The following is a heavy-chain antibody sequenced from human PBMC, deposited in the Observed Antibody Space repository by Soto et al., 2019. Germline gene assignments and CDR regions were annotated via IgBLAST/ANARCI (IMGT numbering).Heavy chain of an antibody. D-gene: IGHD2-8*01. Sequence: SVKVSCKASGYTFTSYDINWVRQATGQGLEWMGWMNPNSGDTGYAQKFRGRVTMTRDISKSTAYMELIRLRSEDTAVYYCARGRTLTKTRASTGDSFAMDVSVQVSMVPDCS. CDR2: MNPNSGDT. V-gene: IGHV1-8*02. CDR1: GYTFTSYD. J-gene: IGHJ6*02. CDR3: ARGRTLTKTRASTGDSFAMDV.